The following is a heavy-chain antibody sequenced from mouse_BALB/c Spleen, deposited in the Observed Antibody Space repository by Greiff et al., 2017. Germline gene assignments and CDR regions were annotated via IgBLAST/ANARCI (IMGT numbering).Heavy chain of an antibody. J-gene: IGHJ3*01. CDR1: GFTFSDFY. CDR2: SRNKANDYTT. CDR3: ARDEDDYDGAWFAY. D-gene: IGHD2-4*01. Sequence: EVQVVESGGGLVQPGGSLRLSCATSGFTFSDFYMEWVRQPPGKRLEWIAASRNKANDYTTEYSASVKGRFIVSRDTSQSILYLQMNALRAEDTAIYYCARDEDDYDGAWFAYWGQGTLVTVSA. V-gene: IGHV7-1*02.